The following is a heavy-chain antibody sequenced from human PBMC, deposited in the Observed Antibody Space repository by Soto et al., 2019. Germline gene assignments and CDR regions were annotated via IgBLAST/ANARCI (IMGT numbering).Heavy chain of an antibody. J-gene: IGHJ6*03. CDR1: GYSFTNYG. Sequence: QDQLVQSGVEVKKPGASVKVSCKAPGYSFTNYGITWVRQAPGQGFEWKGWISAYNGNTNYAQKFQGRVTMTTDASTSTAYMELGRRSSDDTAVYYCARDRGVAPPVAGNTHYYYYMDVWRKGSTVTVSS. CDR3: ARDRGVAPPVAGNTHYYYYMDV. CDR2: ISAYNGNT. V-gene: IGHV1-18*01. D-gene: IGHD6-19*01.